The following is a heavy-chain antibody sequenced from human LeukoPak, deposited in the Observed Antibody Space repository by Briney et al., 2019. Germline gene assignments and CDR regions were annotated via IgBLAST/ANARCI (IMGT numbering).Heavy chain of an antibody. J-gene: IGHJ4*02. V-gene: IGHV1-2*02. Sequence: GASVKVSCKASGYTFTGYYMHWVRQAPGQGLEWMGWINPNSGGTNYAQKFQGRVTMTRDTSISTAYMELSRLRSDDTAVYYRARDRGPVDSSSWYIDYWGQGTLVTVSS. D-gene: IGHD6-13*01. CDR2: INPNSGGT. CDR1: GYTFTGYY. CDR3: ARDRGPVDSSSWYIDY.